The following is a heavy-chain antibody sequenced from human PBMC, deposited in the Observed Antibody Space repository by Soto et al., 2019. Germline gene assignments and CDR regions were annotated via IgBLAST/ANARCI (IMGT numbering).Heavy chain of an antibody. CDR3: AREQGIRWELNYFDY. J-gene: IGHJ4*02. D-gene: IGHD1-26*01. CDR2: INASGGST. Sequence: QVQLVQSGAEVKKPGASVKVSCKASGYTFTSYYMHWVRQAPGQGRELMGIINASGGSTSYAQKFQGKVTMTRDTSTSTVYMELSSLRSEDTAVYYCAREQGIRWELNYFDYWGQGTLVTVSS. CDR1: GYTFTSYY. V-gene: IGHV1-46*01.